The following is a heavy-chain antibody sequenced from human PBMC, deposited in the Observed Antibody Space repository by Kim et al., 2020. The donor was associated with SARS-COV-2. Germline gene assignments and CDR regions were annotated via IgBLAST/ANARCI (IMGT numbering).Heavy chain of an antibody. CDR1: GGSISSGMYY. D-gene: IGHD6-6*01. J-gene: IGHJ2*01. CDR2: VSDSGTS. Sequence: SETLSLTCTVSGGSISSGMYYWNWIRQFPGKGPEWIGYVSDSGTSYHNPSFESRVTISIDTSKNQFSLRLKSVTAADTGGYYCARDRLPAHWFFPLWGRG. V-gene: IGHV4-31*03. CDR3: ARDRLPAHWFFPL.